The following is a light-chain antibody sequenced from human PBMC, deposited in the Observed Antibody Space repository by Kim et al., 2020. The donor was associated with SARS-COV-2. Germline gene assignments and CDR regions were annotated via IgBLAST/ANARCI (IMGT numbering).Light chain of an antibody. CDR3: QTWDTGIRV. V-gene: IGLV4-69*01. Sequence: APVKLTCTLSSGHSSYAIAWHQQQPEKGPRYLMKVNSDGSHSKGDGIPDRFSGSSSGAARYVTISSLQSEDESEYYCQTWDTGIRVFGGGTQLTVL. J-gene: IGLJ2*01. CDR1: SGHSSYA. CDR2: VNSDGSH.